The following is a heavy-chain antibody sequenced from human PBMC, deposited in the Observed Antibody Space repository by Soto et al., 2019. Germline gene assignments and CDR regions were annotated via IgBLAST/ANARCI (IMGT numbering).Heavy chain of an antibody. CDR2: VYYSGST. J-gene: IGHJ4*02. Sequence: SSETLSLTCTVSGASISSSYWSWIRQSPGKGLEWIGYVYYSGSTNYNPSLKSRVTISVDTSKTQFSLNLRSVTAADTAVYYCARDLAAVPRAFDYWGRGTLVTVSS. V-gene: IGHV4-59*01. D-gene: IGHD6-13*01. CDR1: GASISSSY. CDR3: ARDLAAVPRAFDY.